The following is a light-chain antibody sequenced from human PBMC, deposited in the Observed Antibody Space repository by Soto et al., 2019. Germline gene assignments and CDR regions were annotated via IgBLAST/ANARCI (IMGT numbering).Light chain of an antibody. CDR2: DAT. CDR1: QSVGSH. V-gene: IGKV3-11*01. J-gene: IGKJ4*01. Sequence: DIVLTQSPATLSLSPGEGATLSCRASQSVGSHLTWYQQKPGQGPRLLIYDATNRATGVPARFSGSGSGTDFTLTISSLEPEDFAVYFCQQRTDWRLSFGGGTKVEIK. CDR3: QQRTDWRLS.